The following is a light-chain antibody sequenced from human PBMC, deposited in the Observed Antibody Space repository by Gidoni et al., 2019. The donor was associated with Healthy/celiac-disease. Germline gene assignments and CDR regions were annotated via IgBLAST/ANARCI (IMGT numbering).Light chain of an antibody. J-gene: IGKJ2*04. CDR1: QDISNY. CDR3: QQYDNLPPCS. CDR2: DAS. V-gene: IGKV1-33*01. Sequence: DIQMTQSPSSLSASVGDRVTNTCQASQDISNYLNWYQQKPGKAPKLLIYDASNLETGVPSRFSGSGSGTDFTFTISSLQPEDIATYYCQQYDNLPPCSFGQGTKLEIK.